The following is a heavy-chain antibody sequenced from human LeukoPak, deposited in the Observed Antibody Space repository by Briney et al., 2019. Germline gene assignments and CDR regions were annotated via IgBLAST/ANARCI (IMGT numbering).Heavy chain of an antibody. V-gene: IGHV3-30*02. D-gene: IGHD3-10*01. CDR1: GFTFSSYG. CDR3: ASTNHYYGSEGQPGPYYFDY. J-gene: IGHJ4*02. CDR2: IRYDGSNK. Sequence: GGSLRLSCAASGFTFSSYGMHWVRQAPGKGLEWVAFIRYDGSNKYYADSVKGRFTISRDNSKNTLYLQMNSLRAEDTAVYYCASTNHYYGSEGQPGPYYFDYWGQGTLVTVSS.